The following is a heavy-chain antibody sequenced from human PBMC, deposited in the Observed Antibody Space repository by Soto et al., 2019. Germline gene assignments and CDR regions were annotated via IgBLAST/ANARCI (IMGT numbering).Heavy chain of an antibody. Sequence: SETLSLTCAVSGGSISSSNWWSWVRQPPGKGLEWIGEIYHSGSTNYNPSLKSRVTISVDKSKNQFSLKLSSVTAADTAVYYCARDRIAAAGTGRNWFDPWGQGTLVTVSS. J-gene: IGHJ5*02. CDR1: GGSISSSNW. V-gene: IGHV4-4*02. CDR3: ARDRIAAAGTGRNWFDP. D-gene: IGHD6-13*01. CDR2: IYHSGST.